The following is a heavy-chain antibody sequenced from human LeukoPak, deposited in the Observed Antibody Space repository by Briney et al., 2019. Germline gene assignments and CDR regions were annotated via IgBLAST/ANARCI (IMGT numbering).Heavy chain of an antibody. D-gene: IGHD1-1*01. Sequence: GGSLRLSCIASESIFTNYGMHWVRQAPGKGLEWVALISYDGGNQYYADSVRGRFTISRDNSKNSLYLQMNSLRDEDTAVYYCARDCRLNCARQPGFDSWGQGTLVTVSS. CDR3: ARDCRLNCARQPGFDS. CDR1: ESIFTNYG. CDR2: ISYDGGNQ. V-gene: IGHV3-30*03. J-gene: IGHJ5*01.